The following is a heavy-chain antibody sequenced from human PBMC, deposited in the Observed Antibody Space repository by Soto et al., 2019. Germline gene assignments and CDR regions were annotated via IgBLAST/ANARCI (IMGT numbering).Heavy chain of an antibody. V-gene: IGHV6-1*01. CDR3: ARGRPSYYAMDV. CDR1: GDSVSTNSAA. CDR2: TYFWARWKN. J-gene: IGHJ6*02. Sequence: QVQLQQSGPGLVAPSQTLTLTCAISGDSVSTNSAAWNWIRQSPSRGLEWLGRTYFWARWKNDYAESVKSRITVSADASNNQFSLHLDSVPSEDTGVYYCARGRPSYYAMDVWGQGTAVTVSS.